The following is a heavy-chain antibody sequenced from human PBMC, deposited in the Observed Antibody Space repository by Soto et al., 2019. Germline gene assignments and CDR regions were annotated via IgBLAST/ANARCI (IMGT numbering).Heavy chain of an antibody. V-gene: IGHV3-30-3*01. J-gene: IGHJ6*02. CDR2: ISYDGSNK. CDR3: ARGKKPKSVVVTFDYYYYYGMDV. D-gene: IGHD2-21*02. Sequence: GGSLRLSCAASGFTFSSYAMHWVRQAPGKGLEWVAVISYDGSNKYYADSVKGRFTISRDNSKNTLYLQMNGLRAEDTAVYYCARGKKPKSVVVTFDYYYYYGMDVWGQGTTVTVSS. CDR1: GFTFSSYA.